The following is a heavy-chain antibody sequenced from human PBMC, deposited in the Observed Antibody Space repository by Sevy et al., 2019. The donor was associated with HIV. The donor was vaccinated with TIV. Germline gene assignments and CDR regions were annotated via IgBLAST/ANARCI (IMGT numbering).Heavy chain of an antibody. Sequence: GGSLRLSCAASGFIFSNAWMNWVRQAPGKGLDWVALISHDGINEYYADSVKGRFTISRDNSKNTVYLEMNRLRNEDTAIYFCANAYSGSYSHSYLYALDVWGQGTTVTVSS. V-gene: IGHV3-30*18. CDR2: ISHDGINE. CDR1: GFIFSNAW. D-gene: IGHD1-26*01. J-gene: IGHJ6*02. CDR3: ANAYSGSYSHSYLYALDV.